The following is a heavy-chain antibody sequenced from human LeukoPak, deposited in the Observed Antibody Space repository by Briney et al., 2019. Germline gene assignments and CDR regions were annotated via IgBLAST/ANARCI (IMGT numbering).Heavy chain of an antibody. D-gene: IGHD4-17*01. CDR2: ISRNSGSV. CDR3: AKDSTGDYGFDY. Sequence: GGSLRLSCAASGFTFDDYAMHWVRQAPGKGLEWVSGISRNSGSVGYADSVKGRFTISRDNAKNSLYLQMNSLKAEDTALYYCAKDSTGDYGFDYWGQGTLVTVSS. CDR1: GFTFDDYA. V-gene: IGHV3-9*01. J-gene: IGHJ4*02.